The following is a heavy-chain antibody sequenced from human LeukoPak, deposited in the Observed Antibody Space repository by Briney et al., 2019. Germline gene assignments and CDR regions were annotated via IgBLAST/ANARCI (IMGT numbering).Heavy chain of an antibody. CDR3: TTYQNPRGLCGGDCRSIDY. V-gene: IGHV3-15*01. D-gene: IGHD2-21*02. CDR1: GFTFSNAW. J-gene: IGHJ4*02. Sequence: GGSLRLSCAASGFTFSNAWMSWVRQAPGKGLEWVGRIKSKTDGGTTDYAAPVKGRFTISRDDSKNTLYLQMNSLKTEDTAVYYCTTYQNPRGLCGGDCRSIDYWGQGTLVTVSS. CDR2: IKSKTDGGTT.